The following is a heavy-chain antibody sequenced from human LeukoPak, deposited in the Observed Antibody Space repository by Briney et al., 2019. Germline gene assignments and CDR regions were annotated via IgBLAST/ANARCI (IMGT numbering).Heavy chain of an antibody. CDR1: GFNSSDKY. CDR2: IYSGDTT. J-gene: IGHJ4*02. CDR3: ARGRSGAPRFDN. V-gene: IGHV3-53*01. Sequence: PGGSLRPSGAASGFNSSDKYLSWFSRPPAKGREWVSLIYSGDTTYYADSLQSRCTISRDNSHNTVFLHMDSLRAEDTAVYYCARGRSGAPRFDNWGQGTLVTVSS. D-gene: IGHD2-15*01.